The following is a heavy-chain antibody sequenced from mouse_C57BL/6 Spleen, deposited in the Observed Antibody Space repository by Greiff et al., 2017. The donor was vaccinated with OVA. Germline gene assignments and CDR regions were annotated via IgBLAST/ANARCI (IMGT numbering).Heavy chain of an antibody. CDR1: GFTFSDYY. CDR3: ARHEATVPFAY. V-gene: IGHV5-12*01. J-gene: IGHJ3*01. Sequence: EVKVEESGGGLVQPGGSLKLSCAASGFTFSDYYMYWVRQTPEKRLEWVAYISNGGGSTYYPDTVKGRFTISRDNAKNTLYLQMSRLKSEDTAMYYCARHEATVPFAYWGQGTLVTVSA. CDR2: ISNGGGST. D-gene: IGHD1-1*01.